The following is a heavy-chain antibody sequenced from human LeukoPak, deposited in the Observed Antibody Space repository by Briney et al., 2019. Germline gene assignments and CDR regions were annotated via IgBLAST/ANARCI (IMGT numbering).Heavy chain of an antibody. V-gene: IGHV1-8*01. CDR3: ARGHSGYSSSWTTYYYYYGMDV. CDR2: MNPNSGNT. D-gene: IGHD6-13*01. Sequence: ASVKVSCKASGYTFTSYDINWVRQATGQGLEWMGWMNPNSGNTGYAQKFQGRATMTRNTSISTAYMELSSLRSEDTAVYYCARGHSGYSSSWTTYYYYYGMDVWGQGTTVTVSS. J-gene: IGHJ6*02. CDR1: GYTFTSYD.